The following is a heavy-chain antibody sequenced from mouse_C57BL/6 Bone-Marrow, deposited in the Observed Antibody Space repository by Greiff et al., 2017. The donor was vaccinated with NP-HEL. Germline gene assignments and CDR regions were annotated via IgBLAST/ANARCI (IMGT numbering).Heavy chain of an antibody. CDR3: ARYDGGSRGWYIDF. CDR2: IDPKSGGT. D-gene: IGHD1-1*01. CDR1: GYTFTSYC. J-gene: IGHJ1*03. V-gene: IGHV1-72*01. Sequence: QVQLQQPGADLVKPGASVKLSCKASGYTFTSYCMHWVKQRPGRGLEWIGRIDPKSGGTKFNEKFKTKATLTADKSSSTAYMQLSRLTAEDSAVYFCARYDGGSRGWYIDFGGTGTAVTVSA.